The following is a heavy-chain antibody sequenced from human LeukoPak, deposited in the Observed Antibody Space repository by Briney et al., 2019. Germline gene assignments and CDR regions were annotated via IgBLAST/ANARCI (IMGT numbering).Heavy chain of an antibody. CDR3: ARGRSRNYDILTGYFEHQYYFDY. J-gene: IGHJ4*02. D-gene: IGHD3-9*01. CDR2: INTNTGNP. CDR1: GYTFTSYA. V-gene: IGHV7-4-1*02. Sequence: GASVKVSCKASGYTFTSYAMNWVRQAPGQGLEWMGWINTNTGNPTYAQGFTGRFVFSLDTSVSTAYLQISSLKAEDTAVYYCARGRSRNYDILTGYFEHQYYFDYWGQGTLVTVSS.